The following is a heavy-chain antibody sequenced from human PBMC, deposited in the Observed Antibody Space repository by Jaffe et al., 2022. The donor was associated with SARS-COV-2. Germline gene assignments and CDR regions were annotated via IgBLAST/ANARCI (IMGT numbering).Heavy chain of an antibody. J-gene: IGHJ5*02. CDR3: ARQGGKGSNYYGNWFDP. V-gene: IGHV4-39*01. CDR1: GGSISSSSYY. Sequence: QLQLQESGPGLVKPSETLSLTCTVSGGSISSSSYYWGWIRQPPGMGLEWIGSISYSGTTYYNPSLKSRVTISVDTSKNQFSLKLSSVTAADTSVYYCARQGGKGSNYYGNWFDPWGQGTLVTVSS. CDR2: ISYSGTT. D-gene: IGHD4-4*01.